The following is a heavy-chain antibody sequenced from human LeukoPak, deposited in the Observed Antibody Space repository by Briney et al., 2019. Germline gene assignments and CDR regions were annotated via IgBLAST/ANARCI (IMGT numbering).Heavy chain of an antibody. CDR1: GFTFSSYA. J-gene: IGHJ4*02. CDR3: ARTRYDSPTLCY. Sequence: GGSLRLSCTASGFTFSSYAMNWVRQAPGQGLEWVSAISDSGDNTYYPDSVKGRFTISRDNSKNMLYLQMNSLRAEDTAVYFCARTRYDSPTLCYWGQGTLVTVSS. V-gene: IGHV3-23*01. CDR2: ISDSGDNT. D-gene: IGHD3-22*01.